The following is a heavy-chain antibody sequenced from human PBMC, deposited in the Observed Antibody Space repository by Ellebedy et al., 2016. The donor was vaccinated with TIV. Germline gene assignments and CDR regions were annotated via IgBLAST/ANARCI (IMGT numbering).Heavy chain of an antibody. CDR1: GFTVGNNL. D-gene: IGHD1-1*01. V-gene: IGHV3-53*01. Sequence: GESLKISCAASGFTVGNNLMSWVRQAPGKGLEWVSLIYSGGSTDYADSVKGRFTISRNSSKNTLYLQMNSLRAEDTAMYYCARKTDTGTSGDYWGQGTPVTVSS. CDR2: IYSGGST. CDR3: ARKTDTGTSGDY. J-gene: IGHJ4*02.